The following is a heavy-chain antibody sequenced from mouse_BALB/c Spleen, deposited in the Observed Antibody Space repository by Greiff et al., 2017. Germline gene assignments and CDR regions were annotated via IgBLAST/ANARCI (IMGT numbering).Heavy chain of an antibody. CDR2: ISSGSSTI. Sequence: EVQGVESGGGLVQPGGSRKLSCAASGFTFSSFGMHWVRQAPEKGLEWVAYISSGSSTIYYADTVKGRFTISRDNPKNTLFLQMTSLRSEDTAMYYCARFTTVTDAMDYWGQGTSVTVSS. CDR3: ARFTTVTDAMDY. V-gene: IGHV5-17*02. J-gene: IGHJ4*01. CDR1: GFTFSSFG. D-gene: IGHD1-1*01.